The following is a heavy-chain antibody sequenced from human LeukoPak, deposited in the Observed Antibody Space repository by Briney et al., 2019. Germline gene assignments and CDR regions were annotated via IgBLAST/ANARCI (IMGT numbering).Heavy chain of an antibody. CDR2: ISSSSSYI. J-gene: IGHJ4*02. D-gene: IGHD2-2*01. Sequence: PGGSLRLSCAASGFTFSSYSMNWVRQAPGKGLEWVSSISSSSSYIYYADSVKGRFTISRDNAKNSLYLQMYSLRAEDTAVYYCARVQGGYCSSTSCYRAGDYWGQGTLVTVSS. V-gene: IGHV3-21*01. CDR3: ARVQGGYCSSTSCYRAGDY. CDR1: GFTFSSYS.